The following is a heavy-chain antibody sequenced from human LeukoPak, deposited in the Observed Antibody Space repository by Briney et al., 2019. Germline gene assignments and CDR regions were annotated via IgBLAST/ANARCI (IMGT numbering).Heavy chain of an antibody. D-gene: IGHD3-16*01. V-gene: IGHV4-4*09. CDR3: TRRRGGWGEGEFDF. CDR2: IHTSGST. Sequence: PSETLSLTCTVSGGSIRGVYWNWIRQPPRKGLEWVGYIHTSGSTSFNPSLKSRLSFSIDTSKNQVSLRLSSVTATDTAVYYCTRRRGGWGEGEFDFWGQGIPVTVST. J-gene: IGHJ4*02. CDR1: GGSIRGVY.